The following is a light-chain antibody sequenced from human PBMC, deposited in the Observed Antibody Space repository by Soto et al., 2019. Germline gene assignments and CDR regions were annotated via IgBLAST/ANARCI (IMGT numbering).Light chain of an antibody. CDR1: QSVISTY. J-gene: IGKJ4*01. CDR3: QQSGSSPLT. V-gene: IGKV3-20*01. Sequence: EIVLTQPPGTLSLSPGERATLSCRASQSVISTYLAWYQQKPGQAPRLLIYGASKRATGIPDRFSGSGSATDFTLTISRLEPEDFAVYFCQQSGSSPLTFGGGTKVDIK. CDR2: GAS.